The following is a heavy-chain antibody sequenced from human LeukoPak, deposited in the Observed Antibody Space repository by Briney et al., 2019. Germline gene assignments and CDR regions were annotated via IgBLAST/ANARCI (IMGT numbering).Heavy chain of an antibody. D-gene: IGHD4-17*01. J-gene: IGHJ4*02. Sequence: PGGSLRLSCAASGFTFSSYWMHWVRQTPGKGLVWVSRIIGAGSSISYADSVKGRVTISRDNAKSTLYLQMNNLRAEDTAVYYCARGGDYKNDYWGQGTLVTASS. CDR2: IIGAGSSI. CDR3: ARGGDYKNDY. V-gene: IGHV3-74*01. CDR1: GFTFSSYW.